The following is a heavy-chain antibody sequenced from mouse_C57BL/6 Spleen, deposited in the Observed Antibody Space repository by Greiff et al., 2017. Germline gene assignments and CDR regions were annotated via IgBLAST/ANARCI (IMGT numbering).Heavy chain of an antibody. V-gene: IGHV1-15*01. CDR2: IDPETGGT. CDR1: GYTFTDYE. CDR3: TRSETAQATLFYYAMDY. Sequence: VQLQQSGAELVRPGASVTLSCKASGYTFTDYEMHWVKQTPVHGLEWIGAIDPETGGTAYNQKFKGKAILTADKSSSTAYMELRSLTSEDSAVYYCTRSETAQATLFYYAMDYGGQGTSVTVSS. J-gene: IGHJ4*01. D-gene: IGHD3-2*02.